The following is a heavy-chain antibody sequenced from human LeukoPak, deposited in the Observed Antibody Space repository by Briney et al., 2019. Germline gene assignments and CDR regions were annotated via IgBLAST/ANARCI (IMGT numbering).Heavy chain of an antibody. D-gene: IGHD4-17*01. CDR3: ASGLTSTGFDY. Sequence: PSETLSLTCAVYDGSFSGYYWSWIRQPPGKGLEWIGEINHSGSTNYNPSFKSRVAISVDTSKNQFSLKLSSVTAADTAVYYCASGLTSTGFDYWGQGTLVTVSS. V-gene: IGHV4-34*01. CDR2: INHSGST. CDR1: DGSFSGYY. J-gene: IGHJ4*02.